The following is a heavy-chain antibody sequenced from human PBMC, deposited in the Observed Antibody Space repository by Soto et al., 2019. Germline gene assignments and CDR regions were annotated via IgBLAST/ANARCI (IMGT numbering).Heavy chain of an antibody. CDR1: GFTFSSYG. CDR3: AKGPSRDGYIYFDY. CDR2: ISYDGSNK. Sequence: PGGSLRLSCAASGFTFSSYGMRWVRQAPGKGLEWVAVISYDGSNKYYADSVKGRFTISRDNSKNTLYLQMNSLRAEDTAVYYCAKGPSRDGYIYFDYWGQGTLVTVSS. D-gene: IGHD5-12*01. V-gene: IGHV3-30*18. J-gene: IGHJ4*02.